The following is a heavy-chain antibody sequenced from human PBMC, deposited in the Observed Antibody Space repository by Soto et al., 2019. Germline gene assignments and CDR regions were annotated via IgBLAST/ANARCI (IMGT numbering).Heavy chain of an antibody. J-gene: IGHJ6*02. D-gene: IGHD6-13*01. CDR1: GYTFTSYY. Sequence: GASVWVSCKASGYTFTSYYMHWVRQAPGQGLEWMGIINPSGGSTSYAQKFQGRVTMTRDTSTSTVYMELSSLRSEDTAVYYCASGIAAAGTRYYYYGMDVWGQGTTVTVSS. V-gene: IGHV1-46*01. CDR3: ASGIAAAGTRYYYYGMDV. CDR2: INPSGGST.